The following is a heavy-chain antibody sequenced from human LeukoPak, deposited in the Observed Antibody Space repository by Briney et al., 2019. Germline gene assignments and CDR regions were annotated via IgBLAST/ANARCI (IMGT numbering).Heavy chain of an antibody. CDR3: ARVQSAERRKAVAALDY. Sequence: GGSLRLSCAASGFTFSSYWMHWVRQAPGKGLVWVSRINGDGSSTSYADSVKGRFTISRDNAKNTLYLQMNSLRAEDTAVYYCARVQSAERRKAVAALDYWGQGTLVTVSS. V-gene: IGHV3-74*01. CDR1: GFTFSSYW. CDR2: INGDGSST. J-gene: IGHJ4*02. D-gene: IGHD6-19*01.